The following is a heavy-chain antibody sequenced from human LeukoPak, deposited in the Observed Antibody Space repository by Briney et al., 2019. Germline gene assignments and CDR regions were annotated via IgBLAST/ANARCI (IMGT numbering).Heavy chain of an antibody. V-gene: IGHV4-31*03. CDR3: ARGREIVYGGLDY. D-gene: IGHD4/OR15-4a*01. CDR1: GGSISSGGYY. Sequence: SETLSLTCTVSGGSISSGGYYWSWIRQHPGKGLEWIGYIYYSGSTYYNPSLKSRVTISVDTSKNQFSLKLSSVTAADTAVYYCARGREIVYGGLDYWGQGTLVTVSS. CDR2: IYYSGST. J-gene: IGHJ4*02.